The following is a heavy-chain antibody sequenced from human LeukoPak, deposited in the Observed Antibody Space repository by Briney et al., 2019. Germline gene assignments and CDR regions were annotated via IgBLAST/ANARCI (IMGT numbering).Heavy chain of an antibody. CDR3: ARTGTHHWYFDL. V-gene: IGHV3-74*01. Sequence: PGGSLRLSCAASGFTFSSYWMHWVRQAPGKGLVWVSRINSDGSSTSYADSVKGRFTISRDNAKNTLYLQMNSLRAVDTAVYYCARTGTHHWYFDLWGRGTLVTVSS. CDR2: INSDGSST. J-gene: IGHJ2*01. CDR1: GFTFSSYW. D-gene: IGHD7-27*01.